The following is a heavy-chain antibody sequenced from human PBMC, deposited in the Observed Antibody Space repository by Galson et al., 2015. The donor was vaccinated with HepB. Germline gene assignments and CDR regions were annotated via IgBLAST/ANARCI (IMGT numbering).Heavy chain of an antibody. Sequence: ETLSLTCTVSGGSISSYYWSWIRQPPGKGLEWIGYIYYSGSTNYNPSLKSRVTISVDTSKNQFSLKLSSVTAADTAVYYCANAQGKRGAFDIWGQGTMVTVSS. CDR3: ANAQGKRGAFDI. CDR2: IYYSGST. CDR1: GGSISSYY. V-gene: IGHV4-59*01. J-gene: IGHJ3*02.